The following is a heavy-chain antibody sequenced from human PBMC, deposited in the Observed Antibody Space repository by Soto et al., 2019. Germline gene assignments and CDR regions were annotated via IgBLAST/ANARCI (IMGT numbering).Heavy chain of an antibody. J-gene: IGHJ4*01. V-gene: IGHV3-48*03. Sequence: SGGSLRLSCAASGFIFSTYEMNWVRQAPGKGLEWVSYISSSGSSIYYADSVKGRFTISRDNTRNSLYLQMNSLRAEDTAVYYCARDNISGGQYFDYWGQGTLVTVSS. D-gene: IGHD7-27*01. CDR3: ARDNISGGQYFDY. CDR2: ISSSGSSI. CDR1: GFIFSTYE.